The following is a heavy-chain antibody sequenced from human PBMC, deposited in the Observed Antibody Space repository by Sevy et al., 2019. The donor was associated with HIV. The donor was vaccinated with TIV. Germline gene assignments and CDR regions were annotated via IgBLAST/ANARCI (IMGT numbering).Heavy chain of an antibody. V-gene: IGHV1-8*01. D-gene: IGHD2-2*01. J-gene: IGHJ6*02. CDR2: MNPDSGRR. CDR1: GYSLNSYD. CDR3: ARADLDSTTFFYYYGLDV. Sequence: ASVKVSCKASGYSLNSYDINWVRQATGQGLEWMGWMNPDSGRRGYAPKFQGRVTMTPATSKATAYMELRGLRSDDSPVYYCARADLDSTTFFYYYGLDVWGQGTTVTVS.